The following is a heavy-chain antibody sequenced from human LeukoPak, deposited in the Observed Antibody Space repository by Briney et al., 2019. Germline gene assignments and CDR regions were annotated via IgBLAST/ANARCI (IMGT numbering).Heavy chain of an antibody. J-gene: IGHJ4*02. CDR2: IWYDGSNK. D-gene: IGHD3-10*01. CDR1: GFTFSSYG. V-gene: IGHV3-33*01. Sequence: GGSLRLSCAASGFTFSSYGMHWVRQAPGKGLEWVAVIWYDGSNKYYADSVKGRFTISRDNSKNTLYLQMNSLRAEDTAVYYCARDGPPPTTSRGVIHYYFDYWGQGTLVTVSS. CDR3: ARDGPPPTTSRGVIHYYFDY.